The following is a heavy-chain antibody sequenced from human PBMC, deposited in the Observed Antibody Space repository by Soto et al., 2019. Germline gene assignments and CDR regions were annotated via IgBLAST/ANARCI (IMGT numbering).Heavy chain of an antibody. CDR2: IIPIFGTA. J-gene: IGHJ6*02. Sequence: QVQLVQSGAEVKKPGSSVKVSCKASGGTFSSYAISWVRQAPGQGLEWMGGIIPIFGTANYAQKFQGRVTITADESTSTAYMELSSLRSEDTAVYYCARPYYDFWRGMGFGPSRNFGRKYGMDVWGQGTTVTVSS. CDR1: GGTFSSYA. V-gene: IGHV1-69*01. CDR3: ARPYYDFWRGMGFGPSRNFGRKYGMDV. D-gene: IGHD3-3*01.